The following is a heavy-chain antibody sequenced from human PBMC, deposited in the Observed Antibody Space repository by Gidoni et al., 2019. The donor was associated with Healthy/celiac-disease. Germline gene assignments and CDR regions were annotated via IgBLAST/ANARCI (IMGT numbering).Heavy chain of an antibody. CDR1: GFPVSSHY. J-gene: IGHJ5*02. CDR2: IYSGGST. D-gene: IGHD3-10*01. V-gene: IGHV3-53*01. Sequence: EVQLVESGGGLIQPGGSLRLSCAASGFPVSSHYMSWVRQAPGKGLEWVSVIYSGGSTYYADSVKGRFTISRDNSKNTLYLQMNSLRAEDTAVYYCARDHVRFGENLAGDWFDPWGQGTLVTVSS. CDR3: ARDHVRFGENLAGDWFDP.